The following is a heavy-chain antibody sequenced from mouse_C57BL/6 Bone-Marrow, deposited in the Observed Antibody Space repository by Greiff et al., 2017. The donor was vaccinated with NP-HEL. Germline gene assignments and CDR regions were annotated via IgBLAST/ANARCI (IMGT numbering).Heavy chain of an antibody. CDR1: GYAFSSYW. CDR2: IYPGDGDT. CDR3: AREGLYYDYDAGSYYYAMDY. D-gene: IGHD2-4*01. V-gene: IGHV1-80*01. Sequence: VQLQQSGAELVKPGASVKISCKASGYAFSSYWMNWVKQRPGKGLEWIGQIYPGDGDTNYNGKFKGKATLTADKSSSTAYMQLSSLTSEDSAVYFCAREGLYYDYDAGSYYYAMDYWGQGTSVTVSS. J-gene: IGHJ4*01.